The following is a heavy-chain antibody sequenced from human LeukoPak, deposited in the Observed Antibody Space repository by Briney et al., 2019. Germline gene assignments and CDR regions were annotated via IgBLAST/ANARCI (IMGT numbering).Heavy chain of an antibody. Sequence: SETLSPTCTVSGGSISSYYWSWIRQPPGKGLEWIGYIYYSGSTNYNPSLKSRVTISVDTSKNQFSLKLSSVTAADTAVYYCARDIRSGGNLDYFDYWGQGTLVTVSS. CDR1: GGSISSYY. J-gene: IGHJ4*02. CDR2: IYYSGST. V-gene: IGHV4-59*01. CDR3: ARDIRSGGNLDYFDY. D-gene: IGHD4-23*01.